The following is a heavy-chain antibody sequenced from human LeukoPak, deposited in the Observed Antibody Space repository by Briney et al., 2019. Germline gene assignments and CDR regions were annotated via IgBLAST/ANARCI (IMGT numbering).Heavy chain of an antibody. V-gene: IGHV1-2*04. J-gene: IGHJ6*02. Sequence: EASVKVSCKASGYTFTGYYMHWVRQAPGQGLEWMGWINPNSGGTNYAQKFQGWVTMTRDTSISTAYMELSRLRSDDTAVYYCARDGYSNLYYYYGMDVWGQGTTVTVSS. CDR3: ARDGYSNLYYYYGMDV. CDR2: INPNSGGT. D-gene: IGHD4-11*01. CDR1: GYTFTGYY.